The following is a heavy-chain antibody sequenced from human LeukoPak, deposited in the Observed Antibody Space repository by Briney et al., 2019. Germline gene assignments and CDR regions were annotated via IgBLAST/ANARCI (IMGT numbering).Heavy chain of an antibody. CDR2: FDPEDGET. J-gene: IGHJ4*02. V-gene: IGHV1-24*01. CDR3: ATRGLRFLEWSV. Sequence: ASVKVSCKVSGYTLTELSMHWVRQAPGKGLEWMGGFDPEDGETIYAQKFQGRVTMTEDTSTDTAYMELSSLRSEDTAVYYCATRGLRFLEWSVWGPGTLVTVSS. CDR1: GYTLTELS. D-gene: IGHD3-3*01.